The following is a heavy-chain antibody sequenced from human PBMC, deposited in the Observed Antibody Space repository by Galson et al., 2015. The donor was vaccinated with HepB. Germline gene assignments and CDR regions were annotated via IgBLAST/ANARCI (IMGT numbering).Heavy chain of an antibody. CDR2: ILHDGSIK. D-gene: IGHD6-13*01. Sequence: SLRLSCAASGSPFNTYALHWLRQAPGKGLEWVAGILHDGSIKYNMDSGKGRFTISRDNSKDSVYLQLDYLRVEDTAVYYCARDYASSWYFNHYYGMDVWGQGTTVTVSS. CDR3: ARDYASSWYFNHYYGMDV. J-gene: IGHJ6*02. V-gene: IGHV3-30*04. CDR1: GSPFNTYA.